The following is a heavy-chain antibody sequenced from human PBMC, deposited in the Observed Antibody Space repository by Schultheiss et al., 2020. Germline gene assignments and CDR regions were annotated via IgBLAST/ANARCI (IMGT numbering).Heavy chain of an antibody. CDR3: ARDVGSSGWYCPDY. Sequence: SETLSLTCAVYGGSFSGYYWTWIRQPPGKGLEWIGEIHHSGTANYNPSLKSRVTMLVDTSTNQFSLKLSSVTAADTAVYYCARDVGSSGWYCPDYWGQGTLVTVSS. CDR1: GGSFSGYY. D-gene: IGHD6-19*01. V-gene: IGHV4-34*01. J-gene: IGHJ4*02. CDR2: IHHSGTA.